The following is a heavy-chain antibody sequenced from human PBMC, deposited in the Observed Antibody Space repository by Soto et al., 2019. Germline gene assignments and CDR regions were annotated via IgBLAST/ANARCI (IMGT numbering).Heavy chain of an antibody. Sequence: EVQLLESGGGLVQPGGSLRLSCEASAFTFSGYAMSWVRQAPGKGLEWVSIISGSGGNTYYADSVKGRFTIYRDNSNNTLYLQLNSLRAEDTAIYYCAKGRRSSGSYWTGDYWGQGTLVTVSS. CDR2: ISGSGGNT. CDR1: AFTFSGYA. D-gene: IGHD1-26*01. J-gene: IGHJ4*02. V-gene: IGHV3-23*01. CDR3: AKGRRSSGSYWTGDY.